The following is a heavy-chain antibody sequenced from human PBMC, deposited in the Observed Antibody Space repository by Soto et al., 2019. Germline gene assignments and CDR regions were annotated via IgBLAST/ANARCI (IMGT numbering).Heavy chain of an antibody. CDR3: AKGHPSFDY. CDR1: GFTFSSYG. V-gene: IGHV3-30*18. Sequence: QVQLVESGGGVVQPGRSLRLSCAASGFTFSSYGMHWVRQAPGKGLEWVAVISYDGSNKYYADSVKGRFTISRDNSKNTLYLQMNSLRAEDTAVYYCAKGHPSFDYWGQGTLVTVSS. CDR2: ISYDGSNK. J-gene: IGHJ4*02.